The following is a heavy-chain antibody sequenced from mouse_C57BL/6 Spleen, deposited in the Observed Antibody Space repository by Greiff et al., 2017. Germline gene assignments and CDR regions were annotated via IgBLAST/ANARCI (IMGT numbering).Heavy chain of an antibody. V-gene: IGHV1-52*01. D-gene: IGHD3-3*01. Sequence: QVQLQQPGAELVRPGSSVKLSCKASGYTFTSYWMHWVKQRPIQGLEWIGNIDPSDSETHYNQKFKDKATLTVDKSSSTAYMQLSSLTSEDSAVYYCARAGDEGYCDVWGTGTTVTVSS. CDR2: IDPSDSET. CDR1: GYTFTSYW. CDR3: ARAGDEGYCDV. J-gene: IGHJ1*03.